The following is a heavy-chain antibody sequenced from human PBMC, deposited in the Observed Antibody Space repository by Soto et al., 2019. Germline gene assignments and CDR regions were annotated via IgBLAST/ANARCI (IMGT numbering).Heavy chain of an antibody. CDR3: ARRAFGSSRSFDI. CDR1: GFAFSSHP. Sequence: PVGSLRLSCAASGFAFSSHPMSWVRQAPERGLEWVSGISDGGDLTYNADSVKGRFTISRDNSKNILFLQMNSLRAEDTALYYCARRAFGSSRSFDIWGQGTMVTASS. J-gene: IGHJ3*02. D-gene: IGHD6-6*01. V-gene: IGHV3-23*01. CDR2: ISDGGDLT.